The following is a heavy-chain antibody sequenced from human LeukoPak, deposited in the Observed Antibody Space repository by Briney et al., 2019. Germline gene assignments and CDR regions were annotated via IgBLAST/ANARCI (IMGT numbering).Heavy chain of an antibody. J-gene: IGHJ4*02. Sequence: SQTLSLTCAISGDSVSSNSASWHWIRQSPSRGLEWLGRTYYRSKWYFDYAVSVKSRLTINPDTSKNQFSLQLDSVTPEDTAVYYCARGGFGMTVAQFDYWGQGTLVTVSS. CDR2: TYYRSKWYF. CDR3: ARGGFGMTVAQFDY. V-gene: IGHV6-1*01. CDR1: GDSVSSNSAS. D-gene: IGHD6-19*01.